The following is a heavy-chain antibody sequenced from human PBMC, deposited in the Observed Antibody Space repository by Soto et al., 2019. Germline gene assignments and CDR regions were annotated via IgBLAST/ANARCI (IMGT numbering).Heavy chain of an antibody. CDR1: GFTFSSYS. CDR2: ISWNSGSI. D-gene: IGHD6-13*01. J-gene: IGHJ6*02. V-gene: IGHV3-9*01. CDR3: AKDIRRAEAGTGYYYYGMDV. Sequence: GGSLRLSCAASGFTFSSYSMNWVRQAPGKGLEWVSGISWNSGSIGYADSVKGRFTISRDNAKNSLYLQMNSLRAEDTALYYCAKDIRRAEAGTGYYYYGMDVWGQGTMVTVSS.